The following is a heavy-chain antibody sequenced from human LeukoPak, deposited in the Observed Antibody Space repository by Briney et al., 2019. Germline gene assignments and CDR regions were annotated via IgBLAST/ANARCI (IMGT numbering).Heavy chain of an antibody. V-gene: IGHV3-23*01. J-gene: IGHJ5*02. CDR1: GFTFSSYA. Sequence: GGSLRLSGAASGFTFSSYAMNWVRQAPGKGLEWVSSIGSDYNTYYADSVKGRFTISRDNSKNTLYLQMNSLTDEDTAAYYCAKGKRSSCFDPWGQGTLVTVSS. D-gene: IGHD6-6*01. CDR3: AKGKRSSCFDP. CDR2: IGSDYNT.